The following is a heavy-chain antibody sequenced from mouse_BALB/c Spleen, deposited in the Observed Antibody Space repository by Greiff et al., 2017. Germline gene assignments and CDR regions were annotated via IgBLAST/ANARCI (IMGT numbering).Heavy chain of an antibody. J-gene: IGHJ4*01. CDR3: ASSRDGYSDHYAMDY. V-gene: IGHV1S34*01. D-gene: IGHD3-3*01. CDR2: ISCYNGTT. CDR1: GYSFTGYY. Sequence: LVKPGASVKISCKASGYSFTGYYMHWVKQSHGKSLEWIGYISCYNGTTSYNQKFKGKATFTVDTSSSTAYMQFNSMTSEDAAVYCCASSRDGYSDHYAMDYWGQGTSVTVSS.